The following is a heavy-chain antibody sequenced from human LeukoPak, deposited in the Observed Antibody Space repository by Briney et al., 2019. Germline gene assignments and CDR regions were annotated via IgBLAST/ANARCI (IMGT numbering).Heavy chain of an antibody. D-gene: IGHD3-10*01. V-gene: IGHV1-18*01. CDR1: GYTFTSYG. CDR3: VRDGYYYGSGSYYSWFDP. Sequence: GASVKVSCKASGYTFTSYGISWVRQAPGQGLEWMGWISAYNGNTNYAQKLQGRVTMTTDTSTSTAYMELRSLRSDDTAVYYCVRDGYYYGSGSYYSWFDPWGQGTLVTVSS. J-gene: IGHJ5*02. CDR2: ISAYNGNT.